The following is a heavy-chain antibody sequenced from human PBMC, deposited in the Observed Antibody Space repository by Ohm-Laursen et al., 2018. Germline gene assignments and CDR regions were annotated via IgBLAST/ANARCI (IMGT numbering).Heavy chain of an antibody. CDR2: IYSGGST. V-gene: IGHV3-66*01. D-gene: IGHD5-18*01. CDR3: ARTVDTAMAYFDY. Sequence: GSLRLSCAASGFTFSSYAMSWVRQAPGKGLEWVSVIYSGGSTYYADSVKGRFTISRDNSKNTLYLQMNSLRAEDTAVYYCARTVDTAMAYFDYWGQGTLVTVSS. J-gene: IGHJ4*02. CDR1: GFTFSSYA.